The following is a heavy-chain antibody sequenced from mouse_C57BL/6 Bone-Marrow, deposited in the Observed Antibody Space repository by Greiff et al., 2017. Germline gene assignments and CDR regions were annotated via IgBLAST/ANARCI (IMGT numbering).Heavy chain of an antibody. Sequence: QVQLQQSGAELARPGASVKLSCKASGYTFTSYGISWVKQRTGQGLEWIGEIYPRSGDTYYNEKFKGKATLTADKSSSTAYVELRSLTSEDAAVYFCSRERPYYFDYWGQGTTLTVSS. CDR3: SRERPYYFDY. D-gene: IGHD1-2*01. CDR2: IYPRSGDT. V-gene: IGHV1-81*01. J-gene: IGHJ2*01. CDR1: GYTFTSYG.